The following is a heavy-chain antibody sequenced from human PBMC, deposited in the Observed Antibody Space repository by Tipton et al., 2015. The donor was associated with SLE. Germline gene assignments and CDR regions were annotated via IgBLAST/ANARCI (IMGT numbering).Heavy chain of an antibody. J-gene: IGHJ6*03. CDR1: DGSISSGGYY. D-gene: IGHD1-26*01. CDR2: IYYSGST. V-gene: IGHV4-61*08. CDR3: ARGGLGVSYYYYMDV. Sequence: TLSLTCIFSDGSISSGGYYWSWIRQPPGKGLEWIGYIYYSGSTNYNPSLKSRVTISVDTSKNQFSLKLSSVTAADTAVYYCARGGLGVSYYYYMDVWDKGTTVTVSS.